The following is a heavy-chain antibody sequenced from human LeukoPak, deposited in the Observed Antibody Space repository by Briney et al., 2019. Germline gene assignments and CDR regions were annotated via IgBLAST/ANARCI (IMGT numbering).Heavy chain of an antibody. CDR1: GFTFSSYW. CDR2: IYTGGNT. V-gene: IGHV3-53*01. J-gene: IGHJ4*02. CDR3: ARGDDSGYYDYFDY. D-gene: IGHD3-22*01. Sequence: GGSLRLSCAASGFTFSSYWMNWVRQAPGKGLVWVSTIYTGGNTYYAASVKGRFTISRDFSKNTVFLHMNSLRAEDTAMYYCARGDDSGYYDYFDYWGQGALVTVSS.